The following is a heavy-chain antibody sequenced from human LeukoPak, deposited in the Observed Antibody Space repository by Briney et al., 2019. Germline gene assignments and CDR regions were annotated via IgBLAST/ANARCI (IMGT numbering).Heavy chain of an antibody. D-gene: IGHD3-3*01. CDR2: IKQDGSEK. CDR3: AREDFWSRHFEY. CDR1: GPTFSSYW. V-gene: IGHV3-7*01. J-gene: IGHJ4*02. Sequence: GGSLRLSRAASGPTFSSYWMSWVRQAPGKGLEWVANIKQDGSEKYYVDSVKSRFTISRDNAKISLYLQMNSLRAEDTAVYYCAREDFWSRHFEYWGQGTLVTVSS.